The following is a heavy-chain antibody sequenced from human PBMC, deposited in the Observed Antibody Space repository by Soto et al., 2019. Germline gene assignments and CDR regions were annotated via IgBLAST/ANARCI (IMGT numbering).Heavy chain of an antibody. CDR2: IYYSGST. V-gene: IGHV4-39*01. CDR3: ARRGVDTAMVTRYYYYYGMDV. D-gene: IGHD5-18*01. Sequence: SETLSLTCTVSGGSISSSSYYLGWIRPPPGKGLEWIGSIYYSGSTYYNPSLKSRVTISVDTSKNQFSLKLSSVTAADTAVYYCARRGVDTAMVTRYYYYYGMDVWGQGTTVT. J-gene: IGHJ6*02. CDR1: GGSISSSSYY.